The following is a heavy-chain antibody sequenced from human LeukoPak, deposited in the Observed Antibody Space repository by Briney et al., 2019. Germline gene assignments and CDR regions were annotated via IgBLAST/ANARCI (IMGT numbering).Heavy chain of an antibody. CDR1: GFTFSSYN. D-gene: IGHD2-2*01. V-gene: IGHV3-21*01. CDR2: ISSSSSYI. J-gene: IGHJ3*02. CDR3: ARDDRYCSSTSCKNAFDI. Sequence: SGGSLRLSCAASGFTFSSYNMNWVRQAPGKGLEWVSSISSSSSYIYYADSVKGRFTISRDNAKNSLYLQMNSLRAEDTAVYYCARDDRYCSSTSCKNAFDIWGQGTMVTVSS.